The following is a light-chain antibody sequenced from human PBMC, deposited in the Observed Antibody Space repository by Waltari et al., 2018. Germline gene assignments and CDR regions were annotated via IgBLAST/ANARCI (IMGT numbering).Light chain of an antibody. Sequence: QSALTQPPSVSAAPGQKVPISCSVSSSHIGSRDVSWYQQFPGTAPKLLIFENNKRPSGIPDRFSGSKSDTSATLGITGLQTGDEADYYCGTWDNSLRAGVFGGGTKVTVL. CDR2: ENN. CDR3: GTWDNSLRAGV. CDR1: SSHIGSRD. V-gene: IGLV1-51*01. J-gene: IGLJ3*02.